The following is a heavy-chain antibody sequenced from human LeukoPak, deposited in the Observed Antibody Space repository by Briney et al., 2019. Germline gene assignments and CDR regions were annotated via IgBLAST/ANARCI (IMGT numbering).Heavy chain of an antibody. CDR1: GYTLTSYY. CDR2: INPSGGST. Sequence: GASVKVSCKASGYTLTSYYIHWVRQAPGQGIEWMGIINPSGGSTSYAQKFQGRVTMTRDTSTSTVYMELSSLRSEDAAVYYCAASIVVVPAAPFDYWGQGTLVTVSS. D-gene: IGHD2-2*01. V-gene: IGHV1-46*01. CDR3: AASIVVVPAAPFDY. J-gene: IGHJ4*02.